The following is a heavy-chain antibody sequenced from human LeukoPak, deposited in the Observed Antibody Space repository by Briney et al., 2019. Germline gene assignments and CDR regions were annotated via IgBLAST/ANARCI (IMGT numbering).Heavy chain of an antibody. D-gene: IGHD3-16*01. Sequence: GGSLRLSCAASGFNLKTYSINWVRQAPGKGLEWISYITSDSAFMYYADSVKGRFTISRDNAKNSVYLQMHSLRVEDTAVYYCARDLTSAYWTPGGYYYYMDVWGKGTTVTVSS. V-gene: IGHV3-48*01. CDR1: GFNLKTYS. J-gene: IGHJ6*03. CDR2: ITSDSAFM. CDR3: ARDLTSAYWTPGGYYYYMDV.